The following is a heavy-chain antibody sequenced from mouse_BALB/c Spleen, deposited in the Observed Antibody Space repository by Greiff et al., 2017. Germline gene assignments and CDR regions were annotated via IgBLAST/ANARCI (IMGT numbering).Heavy chain of an antibody. D-gene: IGHD2-3*01. J-gene: IGHJ1*01. V-gene: IGHV5-6-5*01. CDR3: ARVLDGYYGYFDV. CDR1: GFTFSSYA. Sequence: EVMLVESGGGLVKPGGSLKLSCAASGFTFSSYAMSWVRQTPEKRLEWVASISSGGSTYYPDSVKGRFTISRDNARNILYLQMSSLRSEDTAMYYCARVLDGYYGYFDVWGAGTTVTVSS. CDR2: ISSGGST.